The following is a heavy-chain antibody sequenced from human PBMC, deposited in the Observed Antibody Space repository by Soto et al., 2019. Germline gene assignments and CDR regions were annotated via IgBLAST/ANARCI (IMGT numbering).Heavy chain of an antibody. D-gene: IGHD3-10*01. Sequence: PSETLSLTCTVSGASITYGAYSWSWIRQTPRKGLEWIGYINHLETTFYNPSFESRLTLSIDRTKNQFSLNLKSMSAADRAVYFCVSGGGFDSFDYWGQGILVTVSS. CDR3: VSGGGFDSFDY. J-gene: IGHJ4*02. CDR1: GASITYGAYS. V-gene: IGHV4-30-2*01. CDR2: INHLETT.